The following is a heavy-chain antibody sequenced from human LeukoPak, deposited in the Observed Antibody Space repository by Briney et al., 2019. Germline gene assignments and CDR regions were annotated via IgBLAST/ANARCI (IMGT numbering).Heavy chain of an antibody. V-gene: IGHV1-18*01. CDR1: GYSFISYG. Sequence: ASVKVSCKCSGYSFISYGINWVRQAPGQGLEWMGWISGNSGNTKYADKFQGRVTMTTDTSTETVYMELRSLRSDDTAVYYCARSVFTVVPIANYHDGMDVWGHGTTVTVSS. CDR2: ISGNSGNT. CDR3: ARSVFTVVPIANYHDGMDV. J-gene: IGHJ6*02. D-gene: IGHD2-2*01.